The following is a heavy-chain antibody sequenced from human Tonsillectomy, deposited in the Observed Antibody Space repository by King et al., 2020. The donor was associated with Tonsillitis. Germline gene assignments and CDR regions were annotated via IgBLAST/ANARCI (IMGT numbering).Heavy chain of an antibody. CDR2: IYWDDDQ. V-gene: IGHV2-5*02. Sequence: TLKESGPTLVKPTQTLTLTCTFSGFSLSTGGVGVGWIRQPPGKALEWLALIYWDDDQRYSPSLRSRLTITKDTSKNQVVLIMTNMDPVDTATYYCAHRSYDISGFYSGLSVWGKGTTVTVSS. D-gene: IGHD3-22*01. CDR3: AHRSYDISGFYSGLSV. J-gene: IGHJ6*04. CDR1: GFSLSTGGVG.